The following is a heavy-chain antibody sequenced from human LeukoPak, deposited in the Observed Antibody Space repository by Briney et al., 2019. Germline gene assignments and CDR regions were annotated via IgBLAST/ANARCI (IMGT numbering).Heavy chain of an antibody. D-gene: IGHD6-13*01. J-gene: IGHJ6*03. CDR2: IYYSGST. V-gene: IGHV4-39*07. Sequence: SETLSLTCTVSGGSISSSSYYWGWIRQPPGKGLEWIGSIYYSGSTYYNPSLKSRVTISVDTSKNQFSLKLSSVTAADTAVYYCARVGRIAATGTDYYYYYMDVWGKGTTVTVSS. CDR1: GGSISSSSYY. CDR3: ARVGRIAATGTDYYYYYMDV.